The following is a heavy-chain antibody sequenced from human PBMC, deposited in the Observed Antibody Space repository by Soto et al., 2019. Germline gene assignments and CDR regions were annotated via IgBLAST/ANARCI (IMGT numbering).Heavy chain of an antibody. CDR1: GYTFTSYG. CDR3: ARDGSYSGSSSAFDI. D-gene: IGHD1-26*01. CDR2: ISAYNVNT. V-gene: IGHV1-18*01. Sequence: GASVKVSCKASGYTFTSYGISWVRQAPGQGLEWMGWISAYNVNTNYAQKLQGRVTMTTDTSTSTAYMELRSLRSDDTAVYYCARDGSYSGSSSAFDIWCQGTMVTVSS. J-gene: IGHJ3*02.